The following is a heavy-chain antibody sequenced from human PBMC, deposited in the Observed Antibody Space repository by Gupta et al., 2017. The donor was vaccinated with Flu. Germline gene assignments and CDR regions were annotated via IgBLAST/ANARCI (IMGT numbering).Heavy chain of an antibody. Sequence: EVQLVESGGGLVKPGGSLRLSCAASGFTFSSYSMNWVRQAPGKGLEWVSSISSSSSYIYYADSVKGRFTISRDNAKNSLYPQMNSLRAEDTAVYYCARVVGGSAVALMVYAILYSFDYWGQGTLVTVSS. CDR2: ISSSSSYI. CDR1: GFTFSSYS. J-gene: IGHJ4*02. V-gene: IGHV3-21*01. CDR3: ARVVGGSAVALMVYAILYSFDY. D-gene: IGHD2-8*01.